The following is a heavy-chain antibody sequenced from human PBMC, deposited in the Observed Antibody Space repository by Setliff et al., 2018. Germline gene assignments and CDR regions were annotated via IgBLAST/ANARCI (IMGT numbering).Heavy chain of an antibody. Sequence: SETLSLTCAVDRGSFSNFYLTWIRQSPGKGLEWNGEIHPTEGAKYNPSLQSRVTMSVDTSSKQHSLKLTSVTAADTAMYYCSRGQDNSKVGHDWGQGTLVTVSS. J-gene: IGHJ4*02. CDR2: IHPTEGA. V-gene: IGHV4-34*01. CDR3: SRGQDNSKVGHD. CDR1: RGSFSNFY. D-gene: IGHD1-20*01.